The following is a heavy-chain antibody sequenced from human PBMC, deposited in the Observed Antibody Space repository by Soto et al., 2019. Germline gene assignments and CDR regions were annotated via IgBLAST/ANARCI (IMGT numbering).Heavy chain of an antibody. Sequence: QVQLVQSGADVRKPGSSVKVSCKASGGTFSGYTITWVRQAPGQGLEWMGGTIPVFGTANYAQKFQGRVTITADESTSTAYMELSSLRSEDTAVYYCARLSIARRDFDYWGQGTLVTVSS. V-gene: IGHV1-69*01. J-gene: IGHJ4*02. CDR3: ARLSIARRDFDY. CDR1: GGTFSGYT. CDR2: TIPVFGTA. D-gene: IGHD6-6*01.